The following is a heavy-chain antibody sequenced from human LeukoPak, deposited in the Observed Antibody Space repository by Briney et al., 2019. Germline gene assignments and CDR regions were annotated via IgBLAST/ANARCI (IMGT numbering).Heavy chain of an antibody. CDR1: GFTFNSHW. CDR2: INGDGSST. CDR3: AREETWFSTTWYYFDY. J-gene: IGHJ4*02. V-gene: IGHV3-74*01. D-gene: IGHD2-2*01. Sequence: GGSLRLSCAASGFTFNSHWMHWVRQAPGKGLVWVSRINGDGSSTTYADSVRGRFTISRDDAKNTLYLEMNSLRTEDTAVFYCAREETWFSTTWYYFDYWGQGTLVTVS.